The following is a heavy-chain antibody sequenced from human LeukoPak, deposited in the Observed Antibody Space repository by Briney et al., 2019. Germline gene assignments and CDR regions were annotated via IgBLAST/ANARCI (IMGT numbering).Heavy chain of an antibody. CDR2: VNPSGGST. Sequence: ASVKVSCKASGYTFTSYYMHWVRQAPGQGLEWMGIVNPSGGSTSYAQKFQGRVTMTRDTSTSTVYMELSSLRSEDTAVYYCAREGIAAAADYWGQGTLVTVSS. D-gene: IGHD6-13*01. J-gene: IGHJ4*02. CDR3: AREGIAAAADY. V-gene: IGHV1-46*01. CDR1: GYTFTSYY.